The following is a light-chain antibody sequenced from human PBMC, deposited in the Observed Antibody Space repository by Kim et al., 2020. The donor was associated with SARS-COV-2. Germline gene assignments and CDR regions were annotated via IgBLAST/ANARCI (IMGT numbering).Light chain of an antibody. CDR1: QSISSY. CDR3: QQSYSTPPT. Sequence: DIQMTQSPFSLSASVGDRVTITCRASQSISSYLNWYQQKPGKAPKFLIYAASSLQSGVPSRFSGSGSGTDFTLTISSLQPEDFAIYYCQQSYSTPPTFGQGTKLEI. V-gene: IGKV1-39*01. J-gene: IGKJ2*01. CDR2: AAS.